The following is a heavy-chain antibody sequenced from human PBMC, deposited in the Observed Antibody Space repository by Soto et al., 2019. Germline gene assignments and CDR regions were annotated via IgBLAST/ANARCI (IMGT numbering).Heavy chain of an antibody. J-gene: IGHJ5*02. CDR2: IYYSGST. V-gene: IGHV4-59*08. CDR3: ARQVVTLPDTWLDP. CDR1: GGSISSYY. D-gene: IGHD2-2*01. Sequence: SETLSLTCTVSGGSISSYYWSWIRQPPGKGLEWIGYIYYSGSTNYNPSLKSRVTISVDTSKNQFSLKLSSVTAADTAVYYCARQVVTLPDTWLDPGGKGPLVT.